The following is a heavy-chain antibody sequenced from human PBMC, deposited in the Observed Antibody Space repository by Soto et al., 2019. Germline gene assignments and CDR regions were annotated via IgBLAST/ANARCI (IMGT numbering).Heavy chain of an antibody. CDR3: ARRQGVGGKYYYDSSGYYGMDV. CDR1: GFTFSDYY. D-gene: IGHD3-22*01. Sequence: GGSLRLSCAASGFTFSDYYMSWIRQAPGKGLEWVSYISSSGSTIYYADSVKGRFTISRDNAKNSLYLQMNSLRAEDTAVYYCARRQGVGGKYYYDSSGYYGMDVWGQGTTVTVPS. V-gene: IGHV3-11*01. J-gene: IGHJ6*02. CDR2: ISSSGSTI.